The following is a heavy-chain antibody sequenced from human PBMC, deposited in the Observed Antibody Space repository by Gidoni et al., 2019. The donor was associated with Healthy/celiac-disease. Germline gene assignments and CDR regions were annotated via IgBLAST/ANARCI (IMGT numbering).Heavy chain of an antibody. J-gene: IGHJ6*02. V-gene: IGHV5-10-1*03. D-gene: IGHD3-10*01. CDR2: IDPSDSYT. CDR1: GYSFTSYR. Sequence: EVQLVQSGAEVKKHGESLRISCKGSGYSFTSYRISWVRQMPGKGLEWMGRIDPSDSYTNYSPSFQGHVTISADKSISTAYLQWSSLKASDTAMYYCARWSYGWFGELLSHSYGMDVWGQGTTVTVSS. CDR3: ARWSYGWFGELLSHSYGMDV.